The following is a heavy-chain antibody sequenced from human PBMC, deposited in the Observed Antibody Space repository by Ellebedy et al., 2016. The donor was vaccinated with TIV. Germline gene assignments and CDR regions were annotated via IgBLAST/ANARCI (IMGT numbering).Heavy chain of an antibody. Sequence: GGSLRLSCAGSGFTFSSYWRTWVRQAPGKGLEYVSAISSNGRSTYYADSVKVRFTIPRDNSKKTLYLQMSSLRAGDTAVYYCARYYKVVVAAKAFDYWGQGTLVTVSS. V-gene: IGHV3-64D*09. CDR2: ISSNGRST. D-gene: IGHD2-15*01. J-gene: IGHJ4*02. CDR1: GFTFSSYW. CDR3: ARYYKVVVAAKAFDY.